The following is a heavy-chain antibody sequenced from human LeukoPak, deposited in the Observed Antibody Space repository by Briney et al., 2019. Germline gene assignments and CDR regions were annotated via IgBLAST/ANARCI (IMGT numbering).Heavy chain of an antibody. CDR1: VGSINRRGYY. J-gene: IGHJ6*03. CDR2: CYYSGST. Sequence: PAEPLDLPCAVSVGSINRRGYYWAWIRQPTGEGLGEHRSCYYSGSTYYNPSPKSRVTISVDTSKNQCSLKLSSVTAADTAVYYCARGLRFLEWSLGYYYYMDVWGKGTTVTVSS. V-gene: IGHV4-39*07. CDR3: ARGLRFLEWSLGYYYYMDV. D-gene: IGHD3-3*01.